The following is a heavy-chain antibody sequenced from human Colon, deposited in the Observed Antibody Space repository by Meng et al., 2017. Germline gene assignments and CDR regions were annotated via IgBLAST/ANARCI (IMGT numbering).Heavy chain of an antibody. J-gene: IGHJ5*01. CDR2: MNPNNGNT. V-gene: IGHV1-8*01. CDR1: GYTFTSSY. CDR3: ARTAMLDS. Sequence: QVQLVQSAAEVRKPRASVNVTCKASGYTFTSSYINWVRQATGRGLEWLGWMNPNNGNTGSAQKFQGRVSMTRDTSIGTAYMELSGLTSEDTAVYYCARTAMLDSWGQGTLVTVSS. D-gene: IGHD2-2*01.